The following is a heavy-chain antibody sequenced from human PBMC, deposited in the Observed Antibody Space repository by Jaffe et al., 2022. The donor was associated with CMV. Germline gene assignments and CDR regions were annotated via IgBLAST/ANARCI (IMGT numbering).Heavy chain of an antibody. V-gene: IGHV5-51*01. Sequence: EVQLVQSGAEVKKPGESLKISCKASGYNVNEHWIGWVRQKPGQGLEWMGIVFPDDSDTKYNPSFQGQFTFSVDKSISTAYLWWDSLRASDTATYYCARLWRYCSSVSCYFDYWGQGTLVTVSS. CDR3: ARLWRYCSSVSCYFDY. J-gene: IGHJ4*02. D-gene: IGHD2-2*01. CDR2: VFPDDSDT. CDR1: GYNVNEHW.